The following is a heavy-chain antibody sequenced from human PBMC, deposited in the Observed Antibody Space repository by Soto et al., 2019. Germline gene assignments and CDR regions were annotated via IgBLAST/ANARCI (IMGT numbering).Heavy chain of an antibody. V-gene: IGHV4-59*01. CDR1: GGSISSYY. D-gene: IGHD5-12*01. Sequence: QVQLQESGPGLVKPSETLSLTCTVSGGSISSYYWSWIRQPPGKGLEWIGYIYYSGSTNYNPSLKSRVTISVDTSKNQFSLKLSSVTAADTAVYYCARSERRRDGYNYKIDYWGQGTLVTVSS. CDR3: ARSERRRDGYNYKIDY. J-gene: IGHJ4*02. CDR2: IYYSGST.